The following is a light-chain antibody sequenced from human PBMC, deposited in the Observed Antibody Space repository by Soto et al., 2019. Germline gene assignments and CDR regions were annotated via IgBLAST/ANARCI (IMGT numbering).Light chain of an antibody. CDR2: GAS. Sequence: IVRTQSTATLSVSPGERATLSCRASQSISTKLAWYQQKPGQAPRLLIYGASTRATGIPVRFSGSGSGTEFTLTISGLQSEDFAVYYCQQYNDRPPITFGQGTRLAI. CDR1: QSISTK. CDR3: QQYNDRPPIT. J-gene: IGKJ5*01. V-gene: IGKV3-15*01.